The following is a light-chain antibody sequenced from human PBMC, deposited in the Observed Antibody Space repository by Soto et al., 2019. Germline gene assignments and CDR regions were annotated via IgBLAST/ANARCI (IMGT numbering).Light chain of an antibody. V-gene: IGLV2-14*01. CDR1: IDDVGAYNY. Sequence: QSALTQPASVSGSPGQTITISCTGTIDDVGAYNYVSWYQPRPGRAPQLLIYDVNNRPSGASNRFSGSKSGHTAYLTISGLHSDDEANYHCASYTSTYTLVFGTGTKLTVL. CDR2: DVN. CDR3: ASYTSTYTLV. J-gene: IGLJ1*01.